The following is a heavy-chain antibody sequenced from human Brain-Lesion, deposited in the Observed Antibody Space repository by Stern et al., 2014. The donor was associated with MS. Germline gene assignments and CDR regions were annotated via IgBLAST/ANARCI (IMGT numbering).Heavy chain of an antibody. J-gene: IGHJ4*02. CDR1: GGSVGSGSYD. D-gene: IGHD5-18*01. Sequence: VQLVESGPGLVKPSQTLSLTCTVSGGSVGSGSYDWSWIRQPAGKGLEWIGRIYTTGSTYYNPSLKSRFSISIAPPKNQFSLKLTSVTAADTAVYYCARDKEDTNMAFRYFDNWGQGTLVTVSS. CDR3: ARDKEDTNMAFRYFDN. V-gene: IGHV4-61*02. CDR2: IYTTGST.